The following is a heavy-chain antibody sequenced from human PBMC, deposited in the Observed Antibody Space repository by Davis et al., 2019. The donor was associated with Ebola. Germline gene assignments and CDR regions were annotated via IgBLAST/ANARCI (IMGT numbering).Heavy chain of an antibody. D-gene: IGHD3-3*01. CDR2: ISSSSSYI. CDR3: ARDFDGMDV. Sequence: GESLKISCAASGFTFSSYSMNWVRQAPGKGLEWVSSISSSSSYIYYADSVKGRFTISRDNAKNSLYLQMNSLRADDTAVYYCARDFDGMDVWGQGTTVTVSS. V-gene: IGHV3-21*04. CDR1: GFTFSSYS. J-gene: IGHJ6*02.